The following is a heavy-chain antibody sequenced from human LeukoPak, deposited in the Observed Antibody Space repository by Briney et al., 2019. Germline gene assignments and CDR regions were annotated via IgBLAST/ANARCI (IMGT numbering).Heavy chain of an antibody. CDR2: IYYTGST. CDR1: GGSISSSSHY. Sequence: SETLSLTCTVSGGSISSSSHYWGWIRQPPGKGLEWIGSIYYTGSTYDNPSLKSRVTISVDTSKNQFSPKLSSVTAADTAVYYCARSRGGWGRSRKYYFDYWGQGTLVTVSS. J-gene: IGHJ4*02. D-gene: IGHD6-19*01. CDR3: ARSRGGWGRSRKYYFDY. V-gene: IGHV4-39*07.